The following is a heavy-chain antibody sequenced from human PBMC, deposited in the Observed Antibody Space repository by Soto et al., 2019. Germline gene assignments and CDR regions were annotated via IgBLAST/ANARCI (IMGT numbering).Heavy chain of an antibody. Sequence: PSETLSLTCSVSGGSISSSSYYWGWIRQPPGKGLEWIGSIYYSGSTYYNPSLKSRVTISVDTSKNQFSLKLSSVTAADTAVYYCARRIDYGPYNWFDPWGQRTLVTVSS. CDR1: GGSISSSSYY. J-gene: IGHJ5*02. D-gene: IGHD4-17*01. V-gene: IGHV4-39*01. CDR3: ARRIDYGPYNWFDP. CDR2: IYYSGST.